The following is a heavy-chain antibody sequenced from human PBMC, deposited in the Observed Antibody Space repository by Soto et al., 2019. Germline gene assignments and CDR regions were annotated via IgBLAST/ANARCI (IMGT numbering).Heavy chain of an antibody. V-gene: IGHV1-69*01. Sequence: QVQLVQSGAGVKKPGSSVKVSCKASGGTFSSYAISWVRQAPGQGLEWMGGIIPIVGTVNYAQKFQGRVTITADESTSTAYMELSSLRSEDTAVYYCARDGSGWELSRFGLWGRGTLVTVSS. CDR1: GGTFSSYA. D-gene: IGHD1-26*01. J-gene: IGHJ2*01. CDR2: IIPIVGTV. CDR3: ARDGSGWELSRFGL.